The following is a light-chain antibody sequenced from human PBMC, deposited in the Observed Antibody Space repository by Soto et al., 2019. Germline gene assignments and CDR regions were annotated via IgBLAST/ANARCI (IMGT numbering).Light chain of an antibody. CDR1: QSVSYN. CDR2: DAS. Sequence: ETVMTQSPATLSVSPGDRATLSCSASQSVSYNLAWYQQKPGQAPRLLIYDASTRATGIPARFSGSASGTEFTLTISSLLSEDFAVYYCQQYNNWPLTFGGGTKAEMK. J-gene: IGKJ4*01. V-gene: IGKV3D-15*01. CDR3: QQYNNWPLT.